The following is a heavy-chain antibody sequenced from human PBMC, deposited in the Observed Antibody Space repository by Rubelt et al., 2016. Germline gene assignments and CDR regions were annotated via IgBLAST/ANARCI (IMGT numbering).Heavy chain of an antibody. J-gene: IGHJ4*02. Sequence: QVQLVQSGAEVKKPGSSVKVSCKASGGTFSSYAISWVRQAPGQGLEWMGRIIPILGITKYRQKFQGVVTSTADKSPSTAYMELSSLRSDDTAGYYWARAGSSSAYWGQGTLVTVSS. CDR1: GGTFSSYA. D-gene: IGHD6-6*01. CDR3: ARAGSSSAY. V-gene: IGHV1-69*04. CDR2: IIPILGIT.